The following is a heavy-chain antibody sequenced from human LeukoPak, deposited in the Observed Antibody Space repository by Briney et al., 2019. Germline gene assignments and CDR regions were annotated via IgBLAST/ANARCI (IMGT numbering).Heavy chain of an antibody. CDR2: GDYSGGT. V-gene: IGHV4-39*01. CDR1: GDSFTSVTDY. J-gene: IGHJ4*02. Sequence: LETLSLTCTVSGDSFTSVTDYWAWIRQPPGKGLELSASGDYSGGTYYNPSLESRVTISVDTSKNQFSLKLSSVTAADTAVYYCARHLVVGATPDFDYWGQGTLATVSS. D-gene: IGHD1-26*01. CDR3: ARHLVVGATPDFDY.